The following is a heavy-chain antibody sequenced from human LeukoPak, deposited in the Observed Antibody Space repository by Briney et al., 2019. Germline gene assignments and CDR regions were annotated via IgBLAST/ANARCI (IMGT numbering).Heavy chain of an antibody. Sequence: GRSQRLSCAASGFTFSSYGMHWVRQAPGKGLEWVAVIWYDGSNKYYADSVKGRFTISRDNSKNTLYLQMNSLRAEDTAVYYCARDHASGSYSPPPGYWGQGTLVTVSS. D-gene: IGHD1-26*01. J-gene: IGHJ4*02. CDR2: IWYDGSNK. CDR3: ARDHASGSYSPPPGY. CDR1: GFTFSSYG. V-gene: IGHV3-33*01.